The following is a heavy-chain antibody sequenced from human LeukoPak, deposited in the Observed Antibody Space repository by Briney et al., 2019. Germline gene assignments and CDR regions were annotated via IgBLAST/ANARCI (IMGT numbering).Heavy chain of an antibody. CDR3: ARGQRGVGATGY. J-gene: IGHJ4*02. Sequence: ASVKVSCKASGYTFTNYDINWVRQAPGQGLEWVGWMNPNSGNTGYAQKFQGRVTMTRNTSISTAYMELSSLRSEDTAVYYCARGQRGVGATGYWGQGTLVTVSS. V-gene: IGHV1-8*02. CDR2: MNPNSGNT. CDR1: GYTFTNYD. D-gene: IGHD1-26*01.